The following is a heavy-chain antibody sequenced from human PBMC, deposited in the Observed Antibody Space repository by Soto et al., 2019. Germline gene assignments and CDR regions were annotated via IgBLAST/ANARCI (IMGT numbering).Heavy chain of an antibody. CDR3: ARGEAYCSSTSCLHFDD. V-gene: IGHV4-59*01. CDR1: GGSISSYY. J-gene: IGHJ4*02. Sequence: SETLSLTCTVSGGSISSYYWSWIRQPPGKGLEWIGYIYYSGSTNYNPSLKSRVTISVDTSKNQFSLKLSSVTAADTAVYYCARGEAYCSSTSCLHFDDWGKGTLVTVYS. D-gene: IGHD2-2*01. CDR2: IYYSGST.